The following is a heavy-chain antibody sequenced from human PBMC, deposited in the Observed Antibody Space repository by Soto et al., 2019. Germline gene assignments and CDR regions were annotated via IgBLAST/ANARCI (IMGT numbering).Heavy chain of an antibody. D-gene: IGHD3-10*01. CDR3: AREGYYSGSGTYSPPPYYGMDV. CDR2: ISDYNDNT. Sequence: QVQLVQSGVEVKKAGASVKVSCKASGYTFSSYGISWARQAPGQGLEWMGWISDYNDNTHYAQEFHGRLIITTDISTRTAYMELRGLGSDDTAVYFCAREGYYSGSGTYSPPPYYGMDVWGQGTTITVSS. V-gene: IGHV1-18*01. CDR1: GYTFSSYG. J-gene: IGHJ6*02.